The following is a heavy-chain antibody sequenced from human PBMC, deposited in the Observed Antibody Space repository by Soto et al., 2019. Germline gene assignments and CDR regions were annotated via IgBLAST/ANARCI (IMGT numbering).Heavy chain of an antibody. Sequence: GGSLRLSCAASGFTFSSYAMQWVRQAPGKGLEWVALMSYDGTNEYYADSVKGRFTISRDNSKNMLFLQINSLRAEDTAVYYCGKDLHLSSGYFFTVRLNAMDVWGQGTTVTVSS. CDR3: GKDLHLSSGYFFTVRLNAMDV. CDR2: MSYDGTNE. J-gene: IGHJ6*01. CDR1: GFTFSSYA. D-gene: IGHD3-22*01. V-gene: IGHV3-30*18.